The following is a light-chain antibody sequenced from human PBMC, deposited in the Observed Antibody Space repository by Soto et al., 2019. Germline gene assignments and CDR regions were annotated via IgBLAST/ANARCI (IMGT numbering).Light chain of an antibody. Sequence: QSVLTQPPSVSGAPGQRVTIPCTGSSSNIGAGYDVHWYQQFPGTAPKLLIYGDNYRPSGVPDRFSGSKSGTSASLAITGLQAEDEADYYCQSYDSSLSGVFGGGTKVTVL. J-gene: IGLJ2*01. CDR2: GDN. CDR1: SSNIGAGYD. CDR3: QSYDSSLSGV. V-gene: IGLV1-40*01.